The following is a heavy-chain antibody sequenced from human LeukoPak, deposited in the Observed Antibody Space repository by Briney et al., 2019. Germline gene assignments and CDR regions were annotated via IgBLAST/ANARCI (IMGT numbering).Heavy chain of an antibody. CDR1: GGSISGSTYY. J-gene: IGHJ4*02. D-gene: IGHD6-19*01. V-gene: IGHV4-39*07. CDR3: ARDGGRYSSGWYPFDD. CDR2: IYHSGST. Sequence: SETLSLTCTVSGGSISGSTYYWGWIRQPPGKGLEWIGSIYHSGSTYYNPSLKSRVTISVDTSKNQFSLKLSSVTAADTAVYYCARDGGRYSSGWYPFDDWGQGTLVTVSS.